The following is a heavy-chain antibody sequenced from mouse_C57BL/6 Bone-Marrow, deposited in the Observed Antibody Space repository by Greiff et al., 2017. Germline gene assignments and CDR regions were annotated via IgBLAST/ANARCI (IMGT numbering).Heavy chain of an antibody. CDR3: ASPLITTVVDWYFDV. D-gene: IGHD1-1*01. Sequence: VQLQESGPELVKPGASVKISCKASGYAFSSSWMNWVKQRPGKGLEWIGRIYPGDGDTNYNGKFKGKATLTADQSSSTAYMQLSSLTSEDSAVYFCASPLITTVVDWYFDVWGTGTTVTVSS. CDR2: IYPGDGDT. V-gene: IGHV1-82*01. J-gene: IGHJ1*03. CDR1: GYAFSSSW.